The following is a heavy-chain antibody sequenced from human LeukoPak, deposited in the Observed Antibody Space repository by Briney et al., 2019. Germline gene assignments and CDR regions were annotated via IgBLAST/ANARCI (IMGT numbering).Heavy chain of an antibody. CDR3: AKYVVRGVDPLPDAFDI. CDR2: ISSSSSYI. V-gene: IGHV3-21*04. D-gene: IGHD3-10*01. Sequence: PGGSLRLSCAASGFTFSSYSMNWVRQAPGKGLEWVSSISSSSSYIYYADSVKGRFTISRDNAKNSLYLQMNSLRAEDTAVYYCAKYVVRGVDPLPDAFDIWGQGTMVTVSS. CDR1: GFTFSSYS. J-gene: IGHJ3*02.